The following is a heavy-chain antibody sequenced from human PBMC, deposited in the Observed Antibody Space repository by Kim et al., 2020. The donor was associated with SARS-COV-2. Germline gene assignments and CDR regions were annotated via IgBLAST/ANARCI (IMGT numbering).Heavy chain of an antibody. V-gene: IGHV5-10-1*01. CDR3: ARLDSSSWYPTY. CDR2: IDPSDSYT. J-gene: IGHJ4*02. CDR1: GYSFTSYW. Sequence: GESLKISCKGSGYSFTSYWISWVRQMPGKGLEWMGMIDPSDSYTNYSPSFQGHVTISADKSISTAYLQWSSLKASDTAMYYCARLDSSSWYPTYWGQGTLVTVSS. D-gene: IGHD6-13*01.